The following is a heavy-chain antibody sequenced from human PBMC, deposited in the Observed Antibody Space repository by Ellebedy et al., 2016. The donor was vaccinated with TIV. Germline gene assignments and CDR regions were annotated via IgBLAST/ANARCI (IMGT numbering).Heavy chain of an antibody. CDR3: ARIAPTAVTFDLYYFDY. CDR1: GGTFTSYT. V-gene: IGHV1-69*10. J-gene: IGHJ4*02. Sequence: SVKVSCKASGGTFTSYTISWVRQAPGQGLEWMGGIIPILGIPNYAQKFQGRVTITADKSMSTAYMELSSLRSEDTAVYYCARIAPTAVTFDLYYFDYWGQGTPITVSS. CDR2: IIPILGIP. D-gene: IGHD4-23*01.